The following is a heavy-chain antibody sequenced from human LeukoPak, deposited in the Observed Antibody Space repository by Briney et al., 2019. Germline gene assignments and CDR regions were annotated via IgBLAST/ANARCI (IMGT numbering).Heavy chain of an antibody. J-gene: IGHJ4*02. CDR2: IYYSGST. CDR3: ARVVNFDWLLLDY. Sequence: KPSETLSLTCTVSGGSISRYYWSWIRQPPGKGLEWIGYIYYSGSTNYNPSLKSRVTISVDTSKNQFSLKLSSVTAADTAVYYCARVVNFDWLLLDYWGQGTLVTVSS. CDR1: GGSISRYY. D-gene: IGHD3-9*01. V-gene: IGHV4-59*01.